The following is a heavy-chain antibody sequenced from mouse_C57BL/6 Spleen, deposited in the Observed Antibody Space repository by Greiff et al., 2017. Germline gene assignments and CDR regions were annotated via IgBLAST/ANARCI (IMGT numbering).Heavy chain of an antibody. Sequence: VNVVESGAELVKPGASVKISCKASGYAFSSYWMNWVKQRPGKGLEWIGQIYPGDGDTNYNGKFKGKATLTADKSSSTAYMQLSSLTSEDSAVYFCARVGLLLYYFDYWGQGTTLTVSS. CDR1: GYAFSSYW. CDR3: ARVGLLLYYFDY. V-gene: IGHV1-80*01. D-gene: IGHD2-3*01. CDR2: IYPGDGDT. J-gene: IGHJ2*01.